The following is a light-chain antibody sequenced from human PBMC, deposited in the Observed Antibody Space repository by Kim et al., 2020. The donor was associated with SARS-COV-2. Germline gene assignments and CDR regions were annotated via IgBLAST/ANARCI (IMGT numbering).Light chain of an antibody. CDR3: QKYNAAPWT. CDR2: AAS. CDR1: QDISNY. J-gene: IGKJ1*01. V-gene: IGKV1-27*01. Sequence: ASAGDRVTITCRARQDISNYVVWYQQKPGKVPKVLIYAASALHSGVPSRFSGGGFGTDFTLTISSLQPEDVATYYCQKYNAAPWTFGQGTKVDIK.